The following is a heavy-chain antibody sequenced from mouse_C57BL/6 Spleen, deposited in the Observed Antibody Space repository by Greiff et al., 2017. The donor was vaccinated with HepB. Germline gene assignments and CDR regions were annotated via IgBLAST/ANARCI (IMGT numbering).Heavy chain of an antibody. CDR1: GYSFTDYN. CDR3: ARGLTGKDYYAMDD. CDR2: INPNYGTT. V-gene: IGHV1-39*01. Sequence: VQLKESGPELVKPGASVKISCKASGYSFTDYNMNWVKQSHGKSLEWIGVINPNYGTTSYNQKFKGQATLTVDHSSSTAYMQLNSLTSEDSAVYYCARGLTGKDYYAMDDWGQGTSVTVSS. J-gene: IGHJ4*01. D-gene: IGHD4-1*01.